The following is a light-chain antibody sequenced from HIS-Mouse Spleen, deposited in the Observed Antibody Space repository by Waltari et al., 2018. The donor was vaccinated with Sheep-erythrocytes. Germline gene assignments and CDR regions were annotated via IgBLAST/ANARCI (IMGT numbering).Light chain of an antibody. CDR1: SSYCVGYNS. CDR2: DVS. CDR3: CSYAGSYNHV. Sequence: QSALTQPRSVSGSPGQSVTISCTGTSSYCVGYNSVSWYQQHPGKAPKLMIYDVSKRPSGVPDRFSGSKSGNTASLTISGLQAEDEADYYCCSYAGSYNHVFATGTKVTAL. J-gene: IGLJ1*01. V-gene: IGLV2-11*01.